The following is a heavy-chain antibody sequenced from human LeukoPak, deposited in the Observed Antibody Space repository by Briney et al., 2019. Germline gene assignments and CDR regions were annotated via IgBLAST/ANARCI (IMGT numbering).Heavy chain of an antibody. CDR1: GGSFSGYY. Sequence: PSETLSLTCAVYGGSFSGYYWSWIRQPPGKGLEWIGEINHSGSTNYNPSLKSRVTISVDTSKNQFSLKLSSVTAADTAVYYCARHRPYVWGSYCDQNYYFDYWGQGTLVTVSS. J-gene: IGHJ4*02. D-gene: IGHD3-16*01. V-gene: IGHV4-34*01. CDR2: INHSGST. CDR3: ARHRPYVWGSYCDQNYYFDY.